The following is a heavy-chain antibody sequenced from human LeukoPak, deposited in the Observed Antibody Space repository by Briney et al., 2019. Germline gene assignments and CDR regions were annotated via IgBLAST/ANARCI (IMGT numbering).Heavy chain of an antibody. CDR2: IYYSGST. D-gene: IGHD6-6*01. CDR1: GGSISSGDYY. V-gene: IGHV4-30-4*08. Sequence: SQTLSLTCTVSGGSISSGDYYWSWIRQPPGKGLEWIGYIYYSGSTYYNPSLKSRVTISVDTSKNQFSLKLSSVTAADTAVYYCAREAIDSSSGWFDPWGQGTLVTVSS. CDR3: AREAIDSSSGWFDP. J-gene: IGHJ5*02.